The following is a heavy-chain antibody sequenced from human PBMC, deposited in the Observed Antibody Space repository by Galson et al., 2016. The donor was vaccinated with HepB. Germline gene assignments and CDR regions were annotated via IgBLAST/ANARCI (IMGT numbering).Heavy chain of an antibody. CDR3: SRDLTPLIVAVNTYYFDS. J-gene: IGHJ4*02. CDR1: GFPFRSNA. CDR2: ISYDGSKK. D-gene: IGHD3-22*01. Sequence: SLRLSCAASGFPFRSNAMHWVRQAPGKGLEWVAVISYDGSKKVYADSVKGRFTISRDNSKNTFHLQMNSLRPEDTAVYYFSRDLTPLIVAVNTYYFDSWGQGTRVTVSS. V-gene: IGHV3-30*04.